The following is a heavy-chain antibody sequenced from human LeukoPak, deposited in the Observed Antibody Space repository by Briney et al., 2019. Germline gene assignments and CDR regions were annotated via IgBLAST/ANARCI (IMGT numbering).Heavy chain of an antibody. CDR3: ARGDVLDGYKRFDP. V-gene: IGHV4-34*01. D-gene: IGHD5-24*01. CDR1: GGSVTDYY. J-gene: IGHJ5*02. CDR2: INHSGST. Sequence: SETLSLTCTVSGGSVTDYYWSWIRQSPGKGLEWIGEINHSGSTNYNPSLKSRVTISVDTSKNQFSLKLSSVTAADTAVYYCARGDVLDGYKRFDPWGQGTLVTVSS.